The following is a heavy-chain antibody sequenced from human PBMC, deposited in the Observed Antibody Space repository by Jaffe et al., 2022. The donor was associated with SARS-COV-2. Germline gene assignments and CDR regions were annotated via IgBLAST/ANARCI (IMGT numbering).Heavy chain of an antibody. D-gene: IGHD6-19*01. V-gene: IGHV1-2*06. CDR2: INPNSGGT. J-gene: IGHJ4*02. Sequence: QVQLVQSGAEVKKPGASVKVSCKASGYTFTGYYMHWVRQAPGQGLEWMGRINPNSGGTNYAQKFQGRVTMTRDTSISTAYMELSRLRSDDTAVYYCARPYTTTVAGTPAVGTDYWGQGTLVTVSS. CDR1: GYTFTGYY. CDR3: ARPYTTTVAGTPAVGTDY.